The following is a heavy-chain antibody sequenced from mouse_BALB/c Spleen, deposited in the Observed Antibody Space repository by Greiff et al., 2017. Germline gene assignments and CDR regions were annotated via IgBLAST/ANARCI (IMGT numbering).Heavy chain of an antibody. V-gene: IGHV3-6*02. Sequence: EVQVVESGPGLVKPSQSLSLTCSVTGYSITSGYYWNWIRQFPGNKLEWMGYISYDGSNNYNPSLKNRISITRDTSKNQFFLKLNSMTTEDTATYYCARWDLYAMDYWGQGTSVTVSS. D-gene: IGHD4-1*01. CDR2: ISYDGSN. J-gene: IGHJ4*01. CDR1: GYSITSGYY. CDR3: ARWDLYAMDY.